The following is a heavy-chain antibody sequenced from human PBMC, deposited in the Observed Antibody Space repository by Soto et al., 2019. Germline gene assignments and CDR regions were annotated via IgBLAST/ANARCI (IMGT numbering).Heavy chain of an antibody. CDR2: ISAYNGNT. V-gene: IGHV1-18*01. Sequence: GASVKVSCKASGYTFTSHAMHWVRQAPGQRLEWMGWISAYNGNTNFAQKLQGRVTMTTDTSTSTAYMELRSLRSDDTAVYYCARVVATVAGPYGMDVWGQGTTVTVSS. CDR1: GYTFTSHA. CDR3: ARVVATVAGPYGMDV. D-gene: IGHD6-19*01. J-gene: IGHJ6*02.